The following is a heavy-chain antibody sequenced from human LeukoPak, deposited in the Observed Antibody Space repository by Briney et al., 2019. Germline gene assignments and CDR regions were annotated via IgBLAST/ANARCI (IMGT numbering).Heavy chain of an antibody. CDR2: TYYSGNT. CDR3: ARHWGQYSSGRQHFDY. J-gene: IGHJ4*02. CDR1: GGSISSYY. D-gene: IGHD6-19*01. Sequence: SETLSLTCTVSGGSISSYYWSWIRQPPGKGLEWIGYTYYSGNTNYNPSLKGRVTISVDSSKNQFSLKLSSVTAADTAVYYCARHWGQYSSGRQHFDYWGQGTLVTVSS. V-gene: IGHV4-59*08.